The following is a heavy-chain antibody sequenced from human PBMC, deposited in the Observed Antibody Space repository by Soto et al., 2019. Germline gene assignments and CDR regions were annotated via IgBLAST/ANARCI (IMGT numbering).Heavy chain of an antibody. CDR3: ARRITIFGVVPNNWFDP. Sequence: SETLSLTCTVSGGSISSSSYYWGWIRQPPGKGLEWIGSIYYSGSTYYNPSLKSRVTISVDTSKNQFSLKLSSVTAADTAVYYCARRITIFGVVPNNWFDPWGQGTLVTVSS. V-gene: IGHV4-39*01. CDR2: IYYSGST. CDR1: GGSISSSSYY. J-gene: IGHJ5*02. D-gene: IGHD3-3*01.